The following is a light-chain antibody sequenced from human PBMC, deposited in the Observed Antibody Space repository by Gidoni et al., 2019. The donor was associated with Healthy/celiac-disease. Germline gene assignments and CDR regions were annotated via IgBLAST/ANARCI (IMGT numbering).Light chain of an antibody. J-gene: IGKJ4*01. CDR1: QSISSY. CDR2: AAS. CDR3: QQSYTPLT. Sequence: DIQMTQSPSSLSASVGDRVTITCRASQSISSYLNWYQQKPGKAPKLLIYAASSFQSGVPSRFSGSGSGTDFTLTIISLQPEDFATYYCQQSYTPLTFGGGTKVEIK. V-gene: IGKV1-39*01.